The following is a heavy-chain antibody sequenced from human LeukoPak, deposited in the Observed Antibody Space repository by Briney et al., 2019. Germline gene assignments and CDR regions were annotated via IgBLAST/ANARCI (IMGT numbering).Heavy chain of an antibody. CDR1: GGSFSGYY. CDR3: ARANYDFWSGHPPYYYYYMDV. CDR2: INHSGST. V-gene: IGHV4-34*01. D-gene: IGHD3-3*01. J-gene: IGHJ6*03. Sequence: SETLSLTCAVYGGSFSGYYWSWIRQPPGKGLEWIGEINHSGSTNYNPSLKSRVTISVDTSKNQFSLKLSSMTAADTAVYYCARANYDFWSGHPPYYYYYMDVWGKGTTVTVSS.